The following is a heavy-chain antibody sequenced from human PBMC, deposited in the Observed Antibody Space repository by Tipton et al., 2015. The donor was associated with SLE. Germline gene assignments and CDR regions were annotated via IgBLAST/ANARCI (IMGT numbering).Heavy chain of an antibody. J-gene: IGHJ3*02. Sequence: SLRLSCAASGFTFSSYNMNWVRQAPGKGLKWVSSISSSSSYTYYADSVKGRFTISRDNAKNSLYLQMNSLRAEDTAVYYCARVSPSYYDFWSGQDAFDIWGQGTMVTVSS. V-gene: IGHV3-21*01. CDR3: ARVSPSYYDFWSGQDAFDI. D-gene: IGHD3-3*01. CDR2: ISSSSSYT. CDR1: GFTFSSYN.